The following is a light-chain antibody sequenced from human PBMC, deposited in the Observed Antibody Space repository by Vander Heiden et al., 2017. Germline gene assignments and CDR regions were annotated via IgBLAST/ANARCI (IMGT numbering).Light chain of an antibody. CDR1: TSNVGNHY. CDR3: GTWDTSLSAVV. Sequence: QSVLTQPPSVSAAPGQKVTSSCTGSTSNVGNHYVSWYQQHPGTAPKLLISDNDERPSGIPDRCSGSKSGTSATLGITGLQTGDEADYYCGTWDTSLSAVVFGGGTKLTVL. V-gene: IGLV1-51*01. J-gene: IGLJ2*01. CDR2: DND.